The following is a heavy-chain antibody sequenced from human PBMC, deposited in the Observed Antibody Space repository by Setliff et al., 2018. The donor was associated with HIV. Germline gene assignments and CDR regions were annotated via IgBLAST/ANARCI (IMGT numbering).Heavy chain of an antibody. J-gene: IGHJ3*02. V-gene: IGHV1-18*01. CDR3: ARDTAEYSSSWYREEDAFDI. Sequence: EASVKVSCKASGYTFTRYGISWVRQAPGQGLEWMAWISAFSGNTHYAQKFQGRVTMTTDTSTSTAYMELRSLRSADTAVYYCARDTAEYSSSWYREEDAFDIWGQGTMVTVSS. CDR1: GYTFTRYG. CDR2: ISAFSGNT. D-gene: IGHD6-13*01.